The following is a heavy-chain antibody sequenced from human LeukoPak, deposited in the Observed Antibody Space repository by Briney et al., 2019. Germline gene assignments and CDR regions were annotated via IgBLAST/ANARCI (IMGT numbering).Heavy chain of an antibody. CDR3: ARNYYGSSSPDY. CDR2: IYYSRST. Sequence: SETLSLTCTVSGGSISSYYWSWIRQPPGKGLEWIGYIYYSRSTNYNPSLKSRVTISVDTSKNQFSLKLSSVTAADTAVYYCARNYYGSSSPDYWGQGTLVTVSS. J-gene: IGHJ4*02. V-gene: IGHV4-59*01. CDR1: GGSISSYY. D-gene: IGHD3-10*01.